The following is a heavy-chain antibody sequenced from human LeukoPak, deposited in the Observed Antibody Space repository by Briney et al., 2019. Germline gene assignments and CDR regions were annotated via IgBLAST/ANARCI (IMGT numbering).Heavy chain of an antibody. V-gene: IGHV1-2*02. D-gene: IGHD6-19*01. CDR2: INPNAGGT. CDR1: GYTFIDYY. CDR3: ARADTTGWY. J-gene: IGHJ4*02. Sequence: ASVKVSCKASGYTFIDYYVHWVRQAPGQGLEWMGWINPNAGGTNYAQKFQGRVTMAWDTSITTTYMELSRLTSDDTAVYYCARADTTGWYWGQGTQVTVSS.